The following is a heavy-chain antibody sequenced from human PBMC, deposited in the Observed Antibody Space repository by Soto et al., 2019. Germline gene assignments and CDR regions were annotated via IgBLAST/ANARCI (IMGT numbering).Heavy chain of an antibody. V-gene: IGHV3-48*02. CDR3: ARSGYSSGWPYFDY. J-gene: IGHJ4*02. CDR2: ISSSSTI. Sequence: EVQLVESGGCLVQPGGSLSLSCAASGFTFSSYSMNWVRQAPGKGLEWVSYISSSSTIYYADSVKGRFTISRDNAKNSLYLQMNSLRDEDTAVYYCARSGYSSGWPYFDYWGQGSLVTVSS. D-gene: IGHD6-19*01. CDR1: GFTFSSYS.